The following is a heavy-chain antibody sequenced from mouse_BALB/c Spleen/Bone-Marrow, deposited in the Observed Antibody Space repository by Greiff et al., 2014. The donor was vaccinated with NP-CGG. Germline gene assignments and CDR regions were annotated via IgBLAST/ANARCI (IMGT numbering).Heavy chain of an antibody. V-gene: IGHV1-82*01. CDR1: GYAFCSSW. CDR3: ARHAYGNSYWYFDV. Sequence: QVHVKQSGPELVKPGASVKISCKASGYAFCSSWMNWVKQRPGQGLEWIGRIYPGDGDTNYNGKFKGKATLTADKSSSTAYMQLSSLTSVDSAVYFCARHAYGNSYWYFDVWGAGTTVTVSS. D-gene: IGHD2-1*01. CDR2: IYPGDGDT. J-gene: IGHJ1*01.